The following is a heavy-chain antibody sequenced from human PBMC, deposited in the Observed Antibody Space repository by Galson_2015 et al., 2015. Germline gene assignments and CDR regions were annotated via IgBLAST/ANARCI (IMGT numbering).Heavy chain of an antibody. CDR2: ISSSSSYI. J-gene: IGHJ2*01. D-gene: IGHD3-22*01. CDR1: GFTFSSYS. Sequence: SLRLSCAASGFTFSSYSMNWVRQAPGKGLEWVSSISSSSSYIYYADSVKGRFTISRDNAKNSLYLQMNSLRAEDTAVYYCARVQDSSGYYYVNWYFDLWGRGTLVTVSS. CDR3: ARVQDSSGYYYVNWYFDL. V-gene: IGHV3-21*01.